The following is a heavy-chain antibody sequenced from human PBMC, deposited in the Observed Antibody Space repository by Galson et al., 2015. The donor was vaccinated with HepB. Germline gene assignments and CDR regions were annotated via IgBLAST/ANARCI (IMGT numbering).Heavy chain of an antibody. D-gene: IGHD4-17*01. J-gene: IGHJ4*02. CDR2: IKQDGSDK. V-gene: IGHV3-7*03. CDR1: GLTFSRYW. CDR3: ARDRTMTTPIDY. Sequence: SLRLSCATSGLTFSRYWMNWVRQAPGKGLEWVAIIKQDGSDKYYVDSVRGRFTTSRDNAKNSLYLQMNSLRAEDTAVYYCARDRTMTTPIDYWGQGTLVTVSS.